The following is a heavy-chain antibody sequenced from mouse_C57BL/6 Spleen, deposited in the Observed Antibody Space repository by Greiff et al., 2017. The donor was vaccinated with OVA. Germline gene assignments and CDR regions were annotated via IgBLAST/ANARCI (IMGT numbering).Heavy chain of an antibody. CDR1: GFTFSDYG. CDR3: ARTVYAMDY. Sequence: EVQGVESGGGLVKPGGSLKLTCAASGFTFSDYGMHWVRQAPEKGLEWVAYLSSGSSTIYYADKVKGRFTNSRDNAKTTLFLQMTSLRSEDTAMYYCARTVYAMDYWGQGTSVTVSS. V-gene: IGHV5-17*01. J-gene: IGHJ4*01. CDR2: LSSGSSTI.